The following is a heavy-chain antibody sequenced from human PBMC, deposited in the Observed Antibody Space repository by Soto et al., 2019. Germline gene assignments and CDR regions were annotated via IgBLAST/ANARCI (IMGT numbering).Heavy chain of an antibody. D-gene: IGHD3-3*01. V-gene: IGHV3-53*01. Sequence: EVQLVESGGGLIQPGGSLRLSCAASGFTVSSNYMSWVRQAPGKGLEWVSTITGGNSYYAASVRGRFTISRDSYKNTLYLQMSSLRAEDTALYYCVKDKETGGYDSDFDSWGQGTLVTVSS. CDR2: ITGGNS. J-gene: IGHJ4*02. CDR1: GFTVSSNY. CDR3: VKDKETGGYDSDFDS.